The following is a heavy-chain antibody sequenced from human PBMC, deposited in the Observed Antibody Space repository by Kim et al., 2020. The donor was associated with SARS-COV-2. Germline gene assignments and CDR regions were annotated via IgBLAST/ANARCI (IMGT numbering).Heavy chain of an antibody. CDR3: GSRSLGTGIRSY. CDR1: GGSFSGFY. D-gene: IGHD1-1*01. Sequence: SETLSLTCAGFGGSFSGFYWTWIRQPPGKGLEWIGEINHGVSTNYNPALKSRVTISVDTSKNQFSLKLTSVTAADTAVYYCGSRSLGTGIRSYCGQGTL. V-gene: IGHV4-34*01. J-gene: IGHJ4*02. CDR2: INHGVST.